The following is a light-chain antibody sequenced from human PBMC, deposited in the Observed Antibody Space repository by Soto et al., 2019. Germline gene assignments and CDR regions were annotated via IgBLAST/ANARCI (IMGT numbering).Light chain of an antibody. CDR3: HQYANSPLT. CDR1: QSVSSSY. V-gene: IGKV3-20*01. J-gene: IGKJ3*01. Sequence: EIVLTQSPGTLSLSPGERATLSCRASQSVSSSYLAWYQQKPGQAPRLLIYGASSRATGIPDRFSGSGSGTDFTLTISRLEPEDFAVYYCHQYANSPLTFGPGTKVDIK. CDR2: GAS.